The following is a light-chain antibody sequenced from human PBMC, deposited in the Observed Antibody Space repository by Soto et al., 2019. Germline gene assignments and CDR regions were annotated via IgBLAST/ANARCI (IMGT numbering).Light chain of an antibody. CDR1: QSVSSY. V-gene: IGKV3-11*01. CDR2: DAS. J-gene: IGKJ4*01. CDR3: QQRSGWPPSLT. Sequence: EVVLTQSPATLSLSPGETATLSCRASQSVSSYLAWYQQKPGQAPRLLIYDASKTATGIPARFSGSGSGTDFTLTISGLEPEDIAVYYCQQRSGWPPSLTFGGGTKVEIK.